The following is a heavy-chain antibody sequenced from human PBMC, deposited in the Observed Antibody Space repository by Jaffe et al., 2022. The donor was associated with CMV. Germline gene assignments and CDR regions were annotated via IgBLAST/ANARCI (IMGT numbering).Heavy chain of an antibody. Sequence: QVQLQESGPGLVKPSETLSLTCTVSGGSISSYYWSWIRQPPGKGLEWIGYIYYSGSTNYNPSLKSRVTISVDTSKNQFSLKLSSVTAADTAVYYCARGEIAARFFDYWGQGTLVTVSS. CDR2: IYYSGST. CDR3: ARGEIAARFFDY. J-gene: IGHJ4*02. D-gene: IGHD6-6*01. V-gene: IGHV4-59*01. CDR1: GGSISSYY.